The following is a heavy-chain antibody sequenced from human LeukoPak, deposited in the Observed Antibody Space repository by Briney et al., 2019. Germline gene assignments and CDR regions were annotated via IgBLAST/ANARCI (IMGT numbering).Heavy chain of an antibody. D-gene: IGHD2-8*02. J-gene: IGHJ2*01. V-gene: IGHV1-69*13. CDR3: ARDLLAPGGYFDL. CDR1: GGTFSSYA. CDR2: IISIFGTA. Sequence: GASVKVSCKASGGTFSSYAISWVRQAPGQGLEWMGGIISIFGTANYAQKFQGRVTITADESTSTAYMELSSLRSEDTAVYYCARDLLAPGGYFDLWGRGTLVTVSS.